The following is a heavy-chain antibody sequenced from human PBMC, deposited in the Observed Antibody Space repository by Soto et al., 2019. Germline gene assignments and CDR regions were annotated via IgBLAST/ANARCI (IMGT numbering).Heavy chain of an antibody. J-gene: IGHJ6*02. D-gene: IGHD5-18*01. Sequence: ASVKVSCKASGYTFTGYYMHWVRQAPGQGLEWMGWINPNSGGTNYAQKFQGWVTMTRDTSISTAYMELSRLRSDDTAVYYCARCRGYSYGPYYYGMDVWGQGTTVTVSS. CDR1: GYTFTGYY. CDR2: INPNSGGT. V-gene: IGHV1-2*04. CDR3: ARCRGYSYGPYYYGMDV.